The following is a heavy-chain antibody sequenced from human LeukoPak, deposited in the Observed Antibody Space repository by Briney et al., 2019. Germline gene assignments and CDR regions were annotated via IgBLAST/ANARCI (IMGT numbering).Heavy chain of an antibody. CDR2: INHSGST. Sequence: PSETLSLTCALYRGSFSGYYWSWIRQPPGKGREGIREINHSGSTNYNPPLKSRVTISVDTSKKQLSLMLGSVTAAGTAVYYCVRPRNSSGYYRGEFDYWGEGTLVTVSS. CDR1: RGSFSGYY. CDR3: VRPRNSSGYYRGEFDY. D-gene: IGHD3-22*01. J-gene: IGHJ4*02. V-gene: IGHV4-34*01.